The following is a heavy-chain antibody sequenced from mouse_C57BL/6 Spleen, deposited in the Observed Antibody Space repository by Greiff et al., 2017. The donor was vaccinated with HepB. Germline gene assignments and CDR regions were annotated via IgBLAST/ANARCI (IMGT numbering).Heavy chain of an antibody. CDR1: GFSLTSYG. CDR2: IWAGGST. Sequence: VKLMESGPGLVAPSQSLSITCTVSGFSLTSYGVHWVRQPPGKGLEWLGVIWAGGSTNYNSALMSRLSISTDNSKSQVVLKMNRLQTDDTAMYYCARLEDIWGQGTTLTVSS. J-gene: IGHJ2*01. D-gene: IGHD1-3*01. V-gene: IGHV2-9*02. CDR3: ARLEDI.